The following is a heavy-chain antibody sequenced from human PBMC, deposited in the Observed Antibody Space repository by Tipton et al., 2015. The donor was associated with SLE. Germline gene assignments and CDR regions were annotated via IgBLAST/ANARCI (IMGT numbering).Heavy chain of an antibody. CDR3: ARDPSRYSGSQSPFDY. Sequence: TLSLTCAVYGGSFSGYYWSWIRQPPGKGLEWIGYIYYSGSTNYNPSLKSRVTISVDTSKNQFSLKLSSVTAADTAVYYCARDPSRYSGSQSPFDYWGQGTLVTVSS. CDR1: GGSFSGYY. D-gene: IGHD1-26*01. J-gene: IGHJ4*02. CDR2: IYYSGST. V-gene: IGHV4-59*12.